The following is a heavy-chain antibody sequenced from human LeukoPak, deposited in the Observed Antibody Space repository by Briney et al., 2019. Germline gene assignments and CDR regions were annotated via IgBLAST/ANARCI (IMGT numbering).Heavy chain of an antibody. CDR1: GYTFTGYY. CDR2: INPNSGGT. CDR3: ARVDCGGDCYSSVGFDY. D-gene: IGHD2-21*01. V-gene: IGHV1-2*02. Sequence: ASVKVSCRASGYTFTGYYMHWVRQAPGQGLEWMGWINPNSGGTNYAQKFQGRVTMTRDTSTSTVYMELSSLRSEDTAVYYCARVDCGGDCYSSVGFDYWGQGTLVTVSS. J-gene: IGHJ4*02.